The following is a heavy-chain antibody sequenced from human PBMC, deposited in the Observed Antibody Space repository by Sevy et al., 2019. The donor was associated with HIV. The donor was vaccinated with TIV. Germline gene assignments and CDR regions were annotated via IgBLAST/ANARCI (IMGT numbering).Heavy chain of an antibody. D-gene: IGHD2-15*01. Sequence: GGSLRLSYAASGFTFSSYSMSWVRQAPGKGLEWVSYISSSRYTIYYADSVTGRFTISRDNVKNSLYLQMNSLRAEDTAVYYCARGPRWYYFDYWGQGTLVTVSS. CDR3: ARGPRWYYFDY. V-gene: IGHV3-48*01. J-gene: IGHJ4*02. CDR2: ISSSRYTI. CDR1: GFTFSSYS.